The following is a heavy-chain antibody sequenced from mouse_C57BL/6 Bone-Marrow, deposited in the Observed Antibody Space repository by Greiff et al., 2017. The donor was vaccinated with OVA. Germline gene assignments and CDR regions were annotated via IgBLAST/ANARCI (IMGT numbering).Heavy chain of an antibody. V-gene: IGHV14-3*01. J-gene: IGHJ1*03. CDR1: GFNIKNTY. CDR3: ARILYDGYFHWYFDV. Sequence: EVQLQQSVAELVRPGASVKLSCTASGFNIKNTYMHWVKQRPEQGLEWIGRIDPANGNTKYAPKFQGKATITADTSSNTAYLQLSSLTSEDTAIYYCARILYDGYFHWYFDVWGTGTTVTVSS. D-gene: IGHD2-3*01. CDR2: IDPANGNT.